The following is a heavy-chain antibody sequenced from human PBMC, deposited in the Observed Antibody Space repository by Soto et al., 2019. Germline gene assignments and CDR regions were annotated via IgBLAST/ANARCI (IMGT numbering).Heavy chain of an antibody. Sequence: ASVKISCKAYGGTFRSYAISWVRQAPGQGLEWMGGIIPIFGTANYAQKFQGRVTITADESTSTAYMELSSLRSEDTAVYYCASGDDSSGKNWFDPWGQGTLVTVSS. CDR2: IIPIFGTA. CDR1: GGTFRSYA. J-gene: IGHJ5*02. CDR3: ASGDDSSGKNWFDP. D-gene: IGHD3-22*01. V-gene: IGHV1-69*13.